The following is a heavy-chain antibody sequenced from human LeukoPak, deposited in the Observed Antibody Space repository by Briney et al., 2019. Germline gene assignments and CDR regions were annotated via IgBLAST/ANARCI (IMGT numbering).Heavy chain of an antibody. CDR1: GFSFSSFS. J-gene: IGHJ4*02. CDR2: ISGGSSFT. Sequence: GGSLRLSCAASGFSFSSFSMNWVRQAPGKGLEWVSYISGGSSFTYYVDSVKGRFTISRDNAKNSLYLQMNSLRAEDTAVYYCAREGGYDYREYDYWGQGTLVTVSS. D-gene: IGHD5-12*01. V-gene: IGHV3-21*01. CDR3: AREGGYDYREYDY.